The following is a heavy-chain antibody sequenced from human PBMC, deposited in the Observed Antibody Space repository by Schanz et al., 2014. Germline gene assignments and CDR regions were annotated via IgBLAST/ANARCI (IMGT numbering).Heavy chain of an antibody. Sequence: VQLVESGGGVVQPGRSLRLSCAGSGFSFSGFGMHWVRQAPGKGLEWVSSISSTSTYLYYADSVKGRFTISRDSARNSLYLQMSSLRAEDTAVYYCARGTPFLCDYWGQGTLVTVSS. CDR1: GFSFSGFG. D-gene: IGHD3-16*01. V-gene: IGHV3-21*01. J-gene: IGHJ4*02. CDR2: ISSTSTYL. CDR3: ARGTPFLCDY.